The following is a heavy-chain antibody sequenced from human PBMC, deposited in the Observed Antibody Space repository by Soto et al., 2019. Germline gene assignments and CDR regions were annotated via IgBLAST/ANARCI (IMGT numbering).Heavy chain of an antibody. J-gene: IGHJ3*01. CDR1: GFQFSSYE. V-gene: IGHV3-48*03. CDR2: ISHSGATI. CDR3: ARGAFWYTTSTTDDAFDV. D-gene: IGHD6-6*01. Sequence: EVQLAESGGGLVQPGGSLRLSCAASGFQFSSYEMNWVRQAPGEGLEWVAHISHSGATIVYTASVKGRFTISRDNTNNSLSLQMNSLRADDTAIYYCARGAFWYTTSTTDDAFDVWGQGTVVTVSS.